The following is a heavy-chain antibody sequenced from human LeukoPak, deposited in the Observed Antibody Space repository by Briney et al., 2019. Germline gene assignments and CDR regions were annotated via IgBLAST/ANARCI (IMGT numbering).Heavy chain of an antibody. CDR1: GFTFSSYW. D-gene: IGHD3-9*01. V-gene: IGHV3-74*01. CDR3: VKENGRYPEPYYFDY. CDR2: INSDGSST. J-gene: IGHJ4*02. Sequence: GGSLRLSCAASGFTFSSYWMHWVRQAPGKGQVWVSRINSDGSSTNYAGSVKGRFTISRDNSKNTLYLQMSSLRPEDTAVYYCVKENGRYPEPYYFDYWGQGTLVTVSS.